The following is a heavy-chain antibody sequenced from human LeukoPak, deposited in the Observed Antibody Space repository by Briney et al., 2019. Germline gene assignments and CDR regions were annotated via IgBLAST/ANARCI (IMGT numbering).Heavy chain of an antibody. Sequence: SETLSLTCAVYGGSFSGYYWSWIRQPPGKGLEWMGEINDSGSTNYNPSLKSRVTISVDTSKNQFSLKLSSVTAADTAVYYCARGRKCRWSTSCWYYYYGMDVWGQGTTVTVSS. D-gene: IGHD2-2*01. V-gene: IGHV4-34*01. CDR3: ARGRKCRWSTSCWYYYYGMDV. J-gene: IGHJ6*02. CDR2: INDSGST. CDR1: GGSFSGYY.